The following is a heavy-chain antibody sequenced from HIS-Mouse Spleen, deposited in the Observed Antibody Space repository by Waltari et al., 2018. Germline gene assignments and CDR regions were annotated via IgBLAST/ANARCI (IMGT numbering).Heavy chain of an antibody. V-gene: IGHV4-39*07. D-gene: IGHD6-6*01. CDR3: ASRYSSSSQFGY. Sequence: QLQLQESGPGLVKPSATLSLTCTVSRGSLSSSSYSWGWIRQPPGKGLEWIGSIYYSGSTYYTPSLKSRVTISVDTSKNQFSLKLSSVTAADTAVYYCASRYSSSSQFGYWGQGTLVTVSS. J-gene: IGHJ4*02. CDR1: RGSLSSSSYS. CDR2: IYYSGST.